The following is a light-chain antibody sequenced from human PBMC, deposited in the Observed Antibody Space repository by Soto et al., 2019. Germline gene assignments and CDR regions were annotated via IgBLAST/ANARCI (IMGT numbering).Light chain of an antibody. Sequence: VMTQALVTLSVSPGESDTLSCRASQSVTSDLAWYQQKPGQPPRLLIFGASTRATGVPARFIGSGSGTEFTLTISSLQSEDFGFYYCQQYNSWPWTFGQGTKVDI. V-gene: IGKV3-15*01. CDR3: QQYNSWPWT. CDR2: GAS. J-gene: IGKJ1*01. CDR1: QSVTSD.